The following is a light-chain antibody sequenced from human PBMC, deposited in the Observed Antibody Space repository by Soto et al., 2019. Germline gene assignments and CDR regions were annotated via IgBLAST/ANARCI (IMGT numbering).Light chain of an antibody. CDR2: GAS. CDR1: QTVINSY. V-gene: IGKV3-20*01. J-gene: IGKJ4*01. CDR3: QQYAYSPLV. Sequence: EIVLTQSPGTLSLSPGERATLSCRASQTVINSYLAWYQQKPGQAPRLLIFGASSRATGIPDRFSGSGSGTDFTLTISRLEPEDFAVYYCQQYAYSPLVFGGGTNVEIK.